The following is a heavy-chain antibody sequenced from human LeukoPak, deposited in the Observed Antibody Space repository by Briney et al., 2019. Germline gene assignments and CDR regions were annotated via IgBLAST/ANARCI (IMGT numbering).Heavy chain of an antibody. CDR3: ARSLAAAGPSTGRPQYNWFDP. CDR1: GYTFTGYY. J-gene: IGHJ5*02. Sequence: ASVKVSCKASGYTFTGYYMHWVRQAPGQGLEWMGWINPNSGGTNYAQKFQGRVTMTRDTSISTAYMELSRLRSDDTAVYYCARSLAAAGPSTGRPQYNWFDPWGQGTLVTVSS. D-gene: IGHD6-13*01. CDR2: INPNSGGT. V-gene: IGHV1-2*02.